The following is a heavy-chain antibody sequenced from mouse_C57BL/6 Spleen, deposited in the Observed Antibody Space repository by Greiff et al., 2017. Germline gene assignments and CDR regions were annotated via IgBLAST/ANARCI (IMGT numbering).Heavy chain of an antibody. J-gene: IGHJ4*01. CDR1: GYTFTSYW. V-gene: IGHV1-69*01. CDR3: ARSKGYDYDRGYAMDY. Sequence: QVHVKQPGAELVMPGASVKLSCKASGYTFTSYWMHWVKQRPGQGLEWIGEIDPSDSYTNYNQKFKGKSTLTVDKSSSTAYMQLSSLTSEDSAVYYCARSKGYDYDRGYAMDYWGQGTSVTVSS. D-gene: IGHD2-4*01. CDR2: IDPSDSYT.